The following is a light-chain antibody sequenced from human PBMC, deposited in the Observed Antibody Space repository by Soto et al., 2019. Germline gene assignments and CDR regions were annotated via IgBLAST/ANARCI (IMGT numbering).Light chain of an antibody. CDR3: SSYAGSSNV. J-gene: IGLJ1*01. CDR1: RSDVGGYNY. CDR2: EVN. Sequence: QSALTQPPSASGSTGQSVAISCTGTRSDVGGYNYVSWYQQHPGKAPKLMIYEVNKRPSGVPDRFSGSKSGNTASLTVSGLQAEDEADYYCSSYAGSSNVFGTGTKLTVL. V-gene: IGLV2-8*01.